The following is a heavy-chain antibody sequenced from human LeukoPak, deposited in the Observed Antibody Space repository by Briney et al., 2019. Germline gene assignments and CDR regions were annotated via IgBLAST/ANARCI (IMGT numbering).Heavy chain of an antibody. CDR2: LLYEGSNT. D-gene: IGHD2-21*01. V-gene: IGHV3-30-3*01. J-gene: IGHJ4*02. CDR3: AKGDVVAPIDY. Sequence: PGRSLRLSCVASGFTFRNYAMHWVRQAPGKGLEWVAVLLYEGSNTYYADSVKGRFTVSRDNSKNTLYLQMNSLREDDTALYSCAKGDVVAPIDYWGQGTLITVSS. CDR1: GFTFRNYA.